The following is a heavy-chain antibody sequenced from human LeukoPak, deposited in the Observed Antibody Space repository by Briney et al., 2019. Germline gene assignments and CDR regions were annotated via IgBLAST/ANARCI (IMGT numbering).Heavy chain of an antibody. D-gene: IGHD1-26*01. Sequence: GGSLRLSCAASGFTFSSYSMNWVRQAPGKGLEWVSSISSSSSYIYYADSVKGRFTISRDNAKNSLYLQMNSLRAEDTAVYYCARKRASEVGATCVAFDIWGQGTMVTVSS. V-gene: IGHV3-21*01. CDR2: ISSSSSYI. CDR1: GFTFSSYS. J-gene: IGHJ3*02. CDR3: ARKRASEVGATCVAFDI.